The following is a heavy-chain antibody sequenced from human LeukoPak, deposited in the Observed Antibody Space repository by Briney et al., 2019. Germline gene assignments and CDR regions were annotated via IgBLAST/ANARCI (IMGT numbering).Heavy chain of an antibody. V-gene: IGHV3-48*03. J-gene: IGHJ4*02. Sequence: PGGPLRLSCAASGFTFSSYEMNWVRQAPGKELEWVSYISSSGSTMYYADSVKGRFTISRDNAKSSLYLQMNSLRAEDTAVYYCATLPRRVTRNDYWGQGTLVTVSS. CDR3: ATLPRRVTRNDY. CDR2: ISSSGSTM. CDR1: GFTFSSYE. D-gene: IGHD2-21*02.